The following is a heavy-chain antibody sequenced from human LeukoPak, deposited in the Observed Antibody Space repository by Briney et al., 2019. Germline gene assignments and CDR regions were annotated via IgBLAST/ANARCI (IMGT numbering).Heavy chain of an antibody. CDR3: AKRSGPNSGPFDS. Sequence: PGGSLRLSCAASGFTFNNYAMSWVRQAPGKGLEWVSAISGSGGTTYYADSVKGRFTVSRDDSENTVYLKMNNLRVDDTAVYYCAKRSGPNSGPFDSWGQGTPVIVSS. D-gene: IGHD1-1*01. J-gene: IGHJ4*02. CDR2: ISGSGGTT. CDR1: GFTFNNYA. V-gene: IGHV3-23*01.